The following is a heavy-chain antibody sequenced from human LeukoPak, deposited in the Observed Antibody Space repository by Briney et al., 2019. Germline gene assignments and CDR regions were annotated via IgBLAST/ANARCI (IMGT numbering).Heavy chain of an antibody. CDR2: ISGSGVNT. J-gene: IGHJ6*02. D-gene: IGHD4/OR15-4a*01. Sequence: GGSLRLSCAASGFTFDHYAMNWVRQAPGKGLEWVLGISGSGVNTYYADSVKGRFTISRDNSKNTLYLQLNSLRGEDTAIYYCARDTSYNYGANAMDVWGQGTTVTVSS. CDR1: GFTFDHYA. CDR3: ARDTSYNYGANAMDV. V-gene: IGHV3-23*01.